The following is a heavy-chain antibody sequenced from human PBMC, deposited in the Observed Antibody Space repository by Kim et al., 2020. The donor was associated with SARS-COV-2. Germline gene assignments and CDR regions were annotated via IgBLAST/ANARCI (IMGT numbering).Heavy chain of an antibody. CDR3: ARVIWGTYRYPDY. CDR1: GYTFTSNA. V-gene: IGHV7-4-1*02. CDR2: INTDTGNP. Sequence: ASVKVSCKASGYTFTSNAISWVRQAPGQGLEWMGWINTDTGNPTYAQAFTRRFVFSVDTSVTTAYLQISSLEPEDTALYYCARVIWGTYRYPDYWGQGTLVTVSS. J-gene: IGHJ4*02. D-gene: IGHD3-16*02.